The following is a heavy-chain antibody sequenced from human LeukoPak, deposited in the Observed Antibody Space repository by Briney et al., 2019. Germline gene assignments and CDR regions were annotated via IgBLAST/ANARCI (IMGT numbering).Heavy chain of an antibody. V-gene: IGHV1-8*02. CDR1: GYTFTSHG. CDR2: INPNGGGT. Sequence: GASVKVSCKASGYTFTSHGISWVRQAPGQGLEWMGWINPNGGGTNYAQKFQGRVTMTRNTSISTAYMELSSLRSEDTAVYYCARVGYGDYDSSGYFLDYWGQGTLVTVSS. J-gene: IGHJ4*02. D-gene: IGHD3-22*01. CDR3: ARVGYGDYDSSGYFLDY.